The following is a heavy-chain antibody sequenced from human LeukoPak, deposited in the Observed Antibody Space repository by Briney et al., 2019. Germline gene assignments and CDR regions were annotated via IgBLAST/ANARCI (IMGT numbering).Heavy chain of an antibody. CDR2: INHSGST. Sequence: SETLSLTCAVYGGSFSRYYWSWIRQPPGKGLEWIGEINHSGSTNYNPSLKNRVTLSVDTSRNQLSLQLSSVTTADTAVYYCVRGPYGASISKWFDPWGQGTLVIVSS. J-gene: IGHJ5*02. CDR3: VRGPYGASISKWFDP. V-gene: IGHV4-34*01. CDR1: GGSFSRYY. D-gene: IGHD4/OR15-4a*01.